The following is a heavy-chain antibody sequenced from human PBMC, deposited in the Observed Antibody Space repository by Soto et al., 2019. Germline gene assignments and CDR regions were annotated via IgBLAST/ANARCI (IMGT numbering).Heavy chain of an antibody. D-gene: IGHD6-13*01. CDR1: GFSLSTSGVD. CDR3: AHRKSSSWFDF. Sequence: QITLKESGPTLVKPTQTLTLTCTFSGFSLSTSGVDVGWIRQPPGKALEWVALIYWDDEKRYSPSLKSRVTITKDTSDKQVVLTMTNMDPVDTATYYCAHRKSSSWFDFWGQGALVTVSS. V-gene: IGHV2-5*02. CDR2: IYWDDEK. J-gene: IGHJ4*02.